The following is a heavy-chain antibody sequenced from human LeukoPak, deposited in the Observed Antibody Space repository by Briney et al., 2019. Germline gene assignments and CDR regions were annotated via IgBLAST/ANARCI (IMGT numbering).Heavy chain of an antibody. V-gene: IGHV4-31*03. CDR1: GGSISSGGYY. D-gene: IGHD1-1*01. Sequence: SETLSLTCTVSGGSISSGGYYWSWIRQHPGKGLEWIGYIYYSGSTYYNPSLKSRVTISVDTSKNQLSLKLSSVTAADTAVYYCARDVSPGTTNAFDIWGQGTMVTVSS. CDR2: IYYSGST. J-gene: IGHJ3*02. CDR3: ARDVSPGTTNAFDI.